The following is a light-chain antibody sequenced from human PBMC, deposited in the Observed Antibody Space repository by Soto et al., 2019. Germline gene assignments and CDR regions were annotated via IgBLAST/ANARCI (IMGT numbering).Light chain of an antibody. Sequence: QSALTQPASVSGSPGQSITISCTGTISDVGGYNYVSRYQQFSGKAPTLIIYEVTNRPSGISNRFSGSKSGETASLTISGLRAEDEADYYCSAYRSGSTVVFGGGTKLTVL. J-gene: IGLJ2*01. CDR1: ISDVGGYNY. CDR3: SAYRSGSTVV. CDR2: EVT. V-gene: IGLV2-14*01.